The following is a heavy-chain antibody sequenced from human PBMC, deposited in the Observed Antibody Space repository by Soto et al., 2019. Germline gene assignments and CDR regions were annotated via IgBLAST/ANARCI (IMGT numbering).Heavy chain of an antibody. V-gene: IGHV1-3*01. D-gene: IGHD3-22*01. Sequence: GASVKVSCKASGYTFTSYAMHWVRQAPGQRLEWMGWINAGNGNTKYSQKFQGRVTITRDTSASTAYMELSSLRAEDTAVYYCAKDPRNTMIIVVPGPTYYFDYWGQGTLVTVSS. CDR3: AKDPRNTMIIVVPGPTYYFDY. CDR2: INAGNGNT. CDR1: GYTFTSYA. J-gene: IGHJ4*02.